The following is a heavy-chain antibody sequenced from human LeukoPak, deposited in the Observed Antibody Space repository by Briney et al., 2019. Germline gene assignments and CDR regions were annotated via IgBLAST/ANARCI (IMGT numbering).Heavy chain of an antibody. D-gene: IGHD2-15*01. CDR3: ARPRGCSSSRCNNFDY. J-gene: IGHJ4*02. CDR1: GFSFSAFS. CDR2: MREDGSNI. V-gene: IGHV3-7*01. Sequence: PGGSLRLSCAASGFSFSAFSMSWVRQTPGKGLEWVTHMREDGSNIFYVDSVKGRFTISRDNAKNTLYLQMNSLRAEDTAVYYCARPRGCSSSRCNNFDYWGQGTLVTVSS.